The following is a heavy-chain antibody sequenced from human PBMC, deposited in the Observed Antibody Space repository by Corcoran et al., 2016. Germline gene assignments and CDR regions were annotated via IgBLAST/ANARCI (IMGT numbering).Heavy chain of an antibody. J-gene: IGHJ5*02. CDR3: ARGSPRGYYDGSGSFNWFDP. CDR2: INHSGST. V-gene: IGHV4-34*01. Sequence: QVQLQQWGAGLLKPSETLSLTCAVYGGSFSGYYWSWIRQPPGKGLEWIGEINHSGSTNYNPSLKSRVTISVDTSKNQFSLKLSSVTAADTAVDYCARGSPRGYYDGSGSFNWFDPWGQGTLVTVSS. CDR1: GGSFSGYY. D-gene: IGHD3-10*01.